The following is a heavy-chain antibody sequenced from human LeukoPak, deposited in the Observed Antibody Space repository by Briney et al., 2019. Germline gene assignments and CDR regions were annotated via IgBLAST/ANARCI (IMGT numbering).Heavy chain of an antibody. Sequence: GGSLRLSCAASGFSFSSYAMSWVRQAPGKGMEWVSAISGSGGSTYYADSVKGRFTISRDNSKNTLYLQMNSLRAEDTAVYYCAKHDYVWGSYRFDYWGQGTLVTVSS. J-gene: IGHJ4*02. CDR3: AKHDYVWGSYRFDY. V-gene: IGHV3-23*01. CDR2: ISGSGGST. D-gene: IGHD3-16*02. CDR1: GFSFSSYA.